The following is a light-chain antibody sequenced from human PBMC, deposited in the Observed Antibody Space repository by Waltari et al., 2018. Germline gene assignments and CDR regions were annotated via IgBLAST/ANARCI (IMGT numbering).Light chain of an antibody. Sequence: DVVMPQSPLSLPVTLGQPASISCPSSQSLVHSDGNIYLNWFQQRPGQSPRRLIHRVSNRNSGVPDRFSGSGSGTDFTLKISRVEAEDVGVYYCMQGTHWPWTFGQGTKVEIK. CDR1: QSLVHSDGNIY. CDR2: RVS. CDR3: MQGTHWPWT. J-gene: IGKJ1*01. V-gene: IGKV2-30*02.